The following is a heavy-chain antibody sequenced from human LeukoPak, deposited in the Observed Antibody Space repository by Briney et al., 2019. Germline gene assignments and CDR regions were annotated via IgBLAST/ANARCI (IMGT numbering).Heavy chain of an antibody. D-gene: IGHD4-17*01. V-gene: IGHV1-2*02. CDR2: INPNSGGT. CDR3: ARECHYGDYGWFDP. J-gene: IGHJ5*02. Sequence: RASVKVSCKASGYTFTGYYMHWVRQAPGQGLEWMGWINPNSGGTNYAQKFQGRVTMTRDTSISTAYMELSRLRSDDTAVYYCARECHYGDYGWFDPWGQGTLVTVSS. CDR1: GYTFTGYY.